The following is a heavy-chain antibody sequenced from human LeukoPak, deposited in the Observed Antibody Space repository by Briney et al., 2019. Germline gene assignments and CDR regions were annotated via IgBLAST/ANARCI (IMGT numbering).Heavy chain of an antibody. CDR1: GFTFSRYW. Sequence: GGSLRLSCAASGFTFSRYWMSWVRQAPGKGLEWVANIMQDGNEKYYVESVKGRFTISRDNAKNSLYLQMNSLRAEDTAVYYCAREGNIVVVPAPDHVDGIAAAGTADYWGQGTLVTVSS. CDR3: AREGNIVVVPAPDHVDGIAAAGTADY. D-gene: IGHD6-13*01. CDR2: IMQDGNEK. V-gene: IGHV3-7*01. J-gene: IGHJ4*02.